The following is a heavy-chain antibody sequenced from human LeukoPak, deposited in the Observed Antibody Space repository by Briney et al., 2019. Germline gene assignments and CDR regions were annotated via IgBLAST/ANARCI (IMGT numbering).Heavy chain of an antibody. J-gene: IGHJ4*02. CDR3: AREDHTSCYDY. V-gene: IGHV3-21*04. D-gene: IGHD2-2*01. Sequence: GGSLRLSCAASGISFSNYSMNWVRQAPGKGLEWVSLISSSSRFIYYGDSVKGRFTISRDNAKKSLYLQMNSLRAEDTALYHCAREDHTSCYDYWGQGTLVTVSS. CDR1: GISFSNYS. CDR2: ISSSSRFI.